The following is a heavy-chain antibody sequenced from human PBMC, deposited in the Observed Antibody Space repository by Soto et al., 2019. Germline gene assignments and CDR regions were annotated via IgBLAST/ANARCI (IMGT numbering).Heavy chain of an antibody. Sequence: VQLQESGPGLVKPSQTLSLTCTVSGGSISSGDYYWSWIRQPPGKGLEWIGYILYSGTTNYNPSLESRLTISVDTSKDQISRKLTSVTAAVSAVYYCVRNVALDYWGLRTLVTVSS. CDR2: ILYSGTT. V-gene: IGHV4-30-4*01. D-gene: IGHD3-10*02. CDR1: GGSISSGDYY. J-gene: IGHJ4*02. CDR3: VRNVALDY.